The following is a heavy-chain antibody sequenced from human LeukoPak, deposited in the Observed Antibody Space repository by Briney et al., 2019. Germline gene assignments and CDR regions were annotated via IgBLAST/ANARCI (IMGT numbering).Heavy chain of an antibody. CDR3: ARQPGGTAAFDI. Sequence: SETLSLTCTVSGGSISSSSYYWGWIRQPPGKGLEWIGSIYYSGSTYYNPSLKSRVTISVDTSKNQFSLKLSSVTAADTAVYYCARQPGGTAAFDIWGQGPMVTVSS. CDR2: IYYSGST. D-gene: IGHD1-14*01. J-gene: IGHJ3*02. CDR1: GGSISSSSYY. V-gene: IGHV4-39*01.